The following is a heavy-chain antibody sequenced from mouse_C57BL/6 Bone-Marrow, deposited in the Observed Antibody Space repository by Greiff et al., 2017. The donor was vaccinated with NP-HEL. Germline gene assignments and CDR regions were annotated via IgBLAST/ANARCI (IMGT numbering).Heavy chain of an antibody. CDR1: GYTFTNYW. Sequence: QVQLKQSGAELVRPGTSVKMSCKASGYTFTNYWIGWAKQRPGHGLEWIGDIYPGGGYTNYNEKFKGKATLTADKSSSTAYMQFSSLTSDDSAIYYCAILELRYGAMDYWGQGTSVTVSS. CDR3: AILELRYGAMDY. V-gene: IGHV1-63*01. D-gene: IGHD1-1*01. J-gene: IGHJ4*01. CDR2: IYPGGGYT.